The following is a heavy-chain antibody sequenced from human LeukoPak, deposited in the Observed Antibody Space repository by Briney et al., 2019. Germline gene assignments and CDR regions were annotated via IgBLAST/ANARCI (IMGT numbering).Heavy chain of an antibody. CDR2: INHSGST. CDR3: ARSFTPSFDY. CDR1: GGSFSGYY. Sequence: ETLSLTCAVYGGSFSGYYWSWIRQPPGKGLEWIGEINHSGSTNYNPSLKSRVTISVDTSKNQFSLKLSSVTAADTAVYYCARSFTPSFDYWGQGTLVTVSS. V-gene: IGHV4-34*01. J-gene: IGHJ4*02.